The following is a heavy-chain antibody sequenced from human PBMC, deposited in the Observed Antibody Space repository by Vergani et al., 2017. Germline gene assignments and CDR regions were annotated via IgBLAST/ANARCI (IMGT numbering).Heavy chain of an antibody. V-gene: IGHV1-2*02. J-gene: IGHJ4*02. D-gene: IGHD1/OR15-1a*01. Sequence: QVQLVQSGADVKKPGASVRVSCKASGYTFTAYYIHWVRPAPGQGLEWEGWINSNSGDTDHAQKFQGRVSMTRDTSITTVYMELSGLRSDDTAMYYCAREVLLGQKEFDYWGQGALVTVSS. CDR3: AREVLLGQKEFDY. CDR1: GYTFTAYY. CDR2: INSNSGDT.